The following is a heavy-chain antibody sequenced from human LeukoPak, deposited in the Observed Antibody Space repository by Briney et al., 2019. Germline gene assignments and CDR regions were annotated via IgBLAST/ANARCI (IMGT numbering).Heavy chain of an antibody. V-gene: IGHV1-46*01. CDR1: GGTSSSYA. D-gene: IGHD2-15*01. CDR2: INPSGGST. Sequence: ASVKVSCKASGGTSSSYAISWVRQAPGQGLEWMGIINPSGGSTSYAQKFQGRVTMTRDMSTSTVYMELSSLRSEDTAVYYCARGPLSYCSGGSCYSGDHYYYYYMDVWGKGTTVTVSS. CDR3: ARGPLSYCSGGSCYSGDHYYYYYMDV. J-gene: IGHJ6*03.